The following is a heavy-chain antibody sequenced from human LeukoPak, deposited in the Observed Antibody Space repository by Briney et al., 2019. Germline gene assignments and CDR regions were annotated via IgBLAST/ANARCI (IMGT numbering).Heavy chain of an antibody. J-gene: IGHJ4*02. CDR2: FSGTANNT. V-gene: IGHV3-23*01. D-gene: IGHD2-15*01. Sequence: GGSLRLSCAASGFTFSSYAMSWVRQAPGKGLEWVSSFSGTANNTYYADSVKGRFTISRDNSKNTVSRQMNSLRAEDTALYYCAKYRTGSSYSGVDYWGQGTLVTVSS. CDR3: AKYRTGSSYSGVDY. CDR1: GFTFSSYA.